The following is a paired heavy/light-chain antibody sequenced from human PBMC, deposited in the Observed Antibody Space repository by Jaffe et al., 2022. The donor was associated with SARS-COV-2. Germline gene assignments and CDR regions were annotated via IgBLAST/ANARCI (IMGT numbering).Light chain of an antibody. CDR1: QGINSY. CDR3: QQLSSYPQT. J-gene: IGKJ4*01. CDR2: AAS. Sequence: DIQLTQSPSFLSASVGDRVTITCRASQGINSYLAWYQQKPGEAPKLLIYAASTLQSGVPSRFSGSGSGTEFTLTINSLQPEDFATYFCQQLSSYPQTFGGGTKVEIK. V-gene: IGKV1-9*01.
Heavy chain of an antibody. CDR2: ISVHNGNT. J-gene: IGHJ4*02. D-gene: IGHD3-3*01. Sequence: QVQLVQSRGEVKKPGASVKVSCKASGYTFTTYGITWVRQAPGQGLEWMGWISVHNGNTNYAHKFQGRVTMTTDTSTTTAYMELRSLTSDDTAVYYCARGGEYYNYWSGYSQYWGQGTLLTVSS. CDR3: ARGGEYYNYWSGYSQY. CDR1: GYTFTTYG. V-gene: IGHV1-18*01.